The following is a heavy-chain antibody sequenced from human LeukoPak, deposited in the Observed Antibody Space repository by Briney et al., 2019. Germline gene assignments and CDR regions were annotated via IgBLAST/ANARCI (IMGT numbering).Heavy chain of an antibody. Sequence: GRSLRLSCAASGFTFSNFVMSWVRQAPGKGLEWVSAVSGSGDTTYYPDSVKGRFTISRDNSRNTLFLQMNSLRAEDTAVYYCAKDHRGGYWGQGTLVTVSS. CDR1: GFTFSNFV. J-gene: IGHJ4*02. CDR2: VSGSGDTT. V-gene: IGHV3-23*01. D-gene: IGHD2-15*01. CDR3: AKDHRGGY.